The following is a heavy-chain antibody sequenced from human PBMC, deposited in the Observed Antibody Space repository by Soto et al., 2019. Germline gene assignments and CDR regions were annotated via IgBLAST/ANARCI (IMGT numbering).Heavy chain of an antibody. V-gene: IGHV1-69*04. CDR2: IIPILGIA. J-gene: IGHJ3*02. CDR1: GGTFSSYT. Sequence: GASVKVSCKASGGTFSSYTISWVRQAPGQGLEWMGRIIPILGIANYAQKFQGRVTITADKSTSTAYMELSSLRSEDTAVYYCARDGGSFGVVTTEAFDIWGQGTMVTVS. CDR3: ARDGGSFGVVTTEAFDI. D-gene: IGHD3-3*01.